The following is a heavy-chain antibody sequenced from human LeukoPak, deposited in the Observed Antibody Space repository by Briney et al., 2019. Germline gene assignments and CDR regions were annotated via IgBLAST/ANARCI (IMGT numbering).Heavy chain of an antibody. CDR2: ISSSSSYI. J-gene: IGHJ4*02. V-gene: IGHV3-21*01. D-gene: IGHD1-26*01. CDR3: ARGRGVLVEATHGEYYFDY. Sequence: PGGSLRLSCAASGFTFSSYSMNWVRQAPGKGLEWVSSISSSSSYIYYADSVRGRFTNSRDNAKNSLYLQMNSLRAEDTAVYYCARGRGVLVEATHGEYYFDYWGQGTLVTVSS. CDR1: GFTFSSYS.